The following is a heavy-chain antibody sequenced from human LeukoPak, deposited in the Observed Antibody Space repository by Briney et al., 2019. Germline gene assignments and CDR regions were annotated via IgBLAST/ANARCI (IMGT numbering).Heavy chain of an antibody. J-gene: IGHJ4*02. Sequence: GGSLRLSCAASGFTVSSNYMSWVRQAPGKGLEWVPVIHSGGSTYYADSVKGRFTISRDNSKNTLFVQRNSLRAEDTAVYYCARGWGSSYYFDYWGQGTLVTVSS. CDR2: IHSGGST. V-gene: IGHV3-66*02. CDR1: GFTVSSNY. D-gene: IGHD3-16*01. CDR3: ARGWGSSYYFDY.